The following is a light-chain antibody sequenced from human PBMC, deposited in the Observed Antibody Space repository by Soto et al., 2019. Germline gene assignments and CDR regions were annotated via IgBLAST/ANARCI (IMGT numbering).Light chain of an antibody. CDR1: QSVSSDF. V-gene: IGKV3-20*01. CDR3: QQYGSSPS. Sequence: EIVLTQSPGTLSLSPGERATLSCRASQSVSSDFLAWYQQKPGQAPRLLIYGASSRATGIPDRFSGSGSGTDFTLTISRLEPEAFAVYYCQQYGSSPSFGQGTKVDIK. J-gene: IGKJ1*01. CDR2: GAS.